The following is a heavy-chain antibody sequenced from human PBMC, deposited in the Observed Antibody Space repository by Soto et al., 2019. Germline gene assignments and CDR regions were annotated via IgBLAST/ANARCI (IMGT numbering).Heavy chain of an antibody. V-gene: IGHV4-30-4*01. CDR2: IYYSGST. D-gene: IGHD2-21*01. CDR1: GGSISSGDYY. Sequence: QVQLQESGPGLVKPSQTLSLTWTVSGGSISSGDYYWSWICQPPGKGLEWIGYIYYSGSTYYNPSLKSRVTISVDTSKNQFSLKLSSVTAADTAVYYCARCGGGGDKSPYFDYWGQGTLVTVSS. J-gene: IGHJ4*02. CDR3: ARCGGGGDKSPYFDY.